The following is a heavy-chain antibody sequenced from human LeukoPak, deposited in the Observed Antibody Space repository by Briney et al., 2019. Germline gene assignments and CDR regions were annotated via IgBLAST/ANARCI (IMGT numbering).Heavy chain of an antibody. J-gene: IGHJ4*02. V-gene: IGHV3-30-3*01. CDR3: AREAVVVPVSSAPQDY. CDR1: GFTFSSYA. Sequence: GGSLRLSCAASGFTFSSYAMHWVRQAPGKGLEWVAVISYDGSNKYYADSVKGRFTISRDNSKNTLYLQMNSLRAEDTAVYYCAREAVVVPVSSAPQDYWGQGTLVTVSS. D-gene: IGHD2-2*01. CDR2: ISYDGSNK.